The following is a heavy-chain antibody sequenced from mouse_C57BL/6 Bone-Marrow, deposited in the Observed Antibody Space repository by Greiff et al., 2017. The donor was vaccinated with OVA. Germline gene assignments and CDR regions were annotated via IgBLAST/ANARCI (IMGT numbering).Heavy chain of an antibody. CDR3: TSYGNFDY. D-gene: IGHD2-1*01. V-gene: IGHV14-4*01. Sequence: VQLQQSGAELVRPGASVKLSCTASGFNIKDDYMHWVKQRPEQGLEWIGWIDPENGDTEYASKFQGKATITADTSSNTAYLQLSSLTSEDTAVYYLTSYGNFDYWGQGTTLTGAS. J-gene: IGHJ2*01. CDR1: GFNIKDDY. CDR2: IDPENGDT.